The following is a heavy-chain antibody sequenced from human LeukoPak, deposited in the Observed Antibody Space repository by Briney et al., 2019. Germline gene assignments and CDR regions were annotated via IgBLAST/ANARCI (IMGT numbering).Heavy chain of an antibody. Sequence: ASVKVSCKASGYTFTSYDINWVRQATGRGLEWMGWMNPNSGNTGYAQKFQGRVTMTRNTSISTAYMELSSLRSEDTAVYYCARGPSHDYSNGIYYYYGMDVWGQGTTVTVSS. CDR1: GYTFTSYD. CDR3: ARGPSHDYSNGIYYYYGMDV. CDR2: MNPNSGNT. J-gene: IGHJ6*02. D-gene: IGHD4-11*01. V-gene: IGHV1-8*01.